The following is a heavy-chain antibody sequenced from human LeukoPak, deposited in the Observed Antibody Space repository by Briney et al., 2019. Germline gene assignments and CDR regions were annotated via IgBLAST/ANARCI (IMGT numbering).Heavy chain of an antibody. J-gene: IGHJ3*02. CDR1: GFTFSSYS. Sequence: GGSLRLSCAASGFTFSSYSMNGVRQAPGKGLEWVSSISSSSSYIYYADSVKGRFTISRDNAKNSLYLQMNSLRAEDTAVYYCARETGRGNAFDIWGQGTMVTVSS. CDR3: ARETGRGNAFDI. CDR2: ISSSSSYI. V-gene: IGHV3-21*01. D-gene: IGHD1-14*01.